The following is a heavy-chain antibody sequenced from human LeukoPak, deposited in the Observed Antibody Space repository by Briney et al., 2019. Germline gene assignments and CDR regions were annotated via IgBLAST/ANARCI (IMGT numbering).Heavy chain of an antibody. V-gene: IGHV4-34*01. D-gene: IGHD2-2*01. Sequence: SETLSLTCAVYGGSFSGYYWSWIRQPPGKGLEWIGEINHSGSTNYNPSLKSRVTISVDTSKNQFSLKLSSVTAADTAVYYCARTSHRCCSSTSCQAPLGYWGQGTLVTVSS. J-gene: IGHJ4*02. CDR1: GGSFSGYY. CDR3: ARTSHRCCSSTSCQAPLGY. CDR2: INHSGST.